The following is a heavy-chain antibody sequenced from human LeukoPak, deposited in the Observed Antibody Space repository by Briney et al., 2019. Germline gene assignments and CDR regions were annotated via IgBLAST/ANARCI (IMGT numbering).Heavy chain of an antibody. V-gene: IGHV1-18*01. D-gene: IGHD2-15*01. J-gene: IGHJ4*02. CDR1: GYSFINYG. CDR3: ARDCIGCHGFDF. Sequence: ASVKVSCKTSGYSFINYGITWGRQAPGQGLEWMGWVSAYADNTNYVQKFQGRVSMTTDTSTNTAYMKLRSLRPDDAAVYYCARDCIGCHGFDFWGQGTLVTVSS. CDR2: VSAYADNT.